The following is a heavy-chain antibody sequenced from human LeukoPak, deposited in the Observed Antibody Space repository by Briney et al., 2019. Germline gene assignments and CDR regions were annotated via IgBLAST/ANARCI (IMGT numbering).Heavy chain of an antibody. V-gene: IGHV4-34*01. J-gene: IGHJ4*02. CDR1: GGSFSGYY. Sequence: PSETLSLTCAVYGGSFSGYYWSWIRQPPGKGLEWIGEINQGGSTNYNPSLKSRVTISVDTSKNQFSLKLSSVTAADTAVYYCARVRDTYYYDSSGQQFDYWGQGTLVTVSS. CDR3: ARVRDTYYYDSSGQQFDY. CDR2: INQGGST. D-gene: IGHD3-22*01.